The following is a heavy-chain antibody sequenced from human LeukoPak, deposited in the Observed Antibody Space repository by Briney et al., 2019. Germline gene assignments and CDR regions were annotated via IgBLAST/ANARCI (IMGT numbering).Heavy chain of an antibody. D-gene: IGHD5-18*01. CDR1: GGSFSGYY. V-gene: IGHV4-34*01. J-gene: IGHJ6*02. Sequence: SETLSLTCAVYGGSFSGYYWSWIRQPPGKGLEWIGEINHSGSTNYNPSLKSRLTMSVDTSKNQFSLKLSSVTAADTAVYYCARLRGYSYGYGGPYYYYGMDVWGQGTTVTVSS. CDR2: INHSGST. CDR3: ARLRGYSYGYGGPYYYYGMDV.